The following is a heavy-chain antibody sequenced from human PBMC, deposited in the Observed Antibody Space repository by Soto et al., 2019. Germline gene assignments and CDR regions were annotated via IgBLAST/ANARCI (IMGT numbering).Heavy chain of an antibody. CDR1: GGSIRNGDYY. J-gene: IGHJ4*02. V-gene: IGHV4-30-4*01. CDR3: VTVNLAGAAYYFDY. Sequence: SEPLSLTCTVSGGSIRNGDYYWGWIRQPPGKGLEWIGYVYYSGTTYSHPSLNSRVSISVDTSENQLSLRLTSVTAAYTAVYYCVTVNLAGAAYYFDYWGPGTLVTVSS. D-gene: IGHD1-26*01. CDR2: VYYSGTT.